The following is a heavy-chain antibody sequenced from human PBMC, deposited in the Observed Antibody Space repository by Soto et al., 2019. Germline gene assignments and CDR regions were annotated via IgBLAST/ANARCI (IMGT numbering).Heavy chain of an antibody. V-gene: IGHV3-30-3*01. Sequence: GGSLRLSCAASGFTFSSYAMHWVRQAPGKGLEWVAVISYDGSNKYYADSVKGRFTISRDNSKNTLYLQMNSLRAEDTAVYYCAREEWELLRGNYFDYWGQGTLVTVSS. J-gene: IGHJ4*02. CDR1: GFTFSSYA. D-gene: IGHD1-26*01. CDR2: ISYDGSNK. CDR3: AREEWELLRGNYFDY.